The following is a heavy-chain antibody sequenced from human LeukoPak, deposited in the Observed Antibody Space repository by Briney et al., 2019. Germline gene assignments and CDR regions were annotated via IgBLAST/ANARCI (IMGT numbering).Heavy chain of an antibody. J-gene: IGHJ4*02. D-gene: IGHD3-22*01. Sequence: ASVKVSCKASGYTFTSYYIHWVRQAPGQGLEWMGIINPSGGSTTNAGSTSYAPKFQGRVTMTTDKSTSTVYMELSSVTAADTAVYYCARDNYYDSSGYFDYWGQGTLVTVSS. CDR3: ARDNYYDSSGYFDY. CDR2: INPSGGSTTNAGST. V-gene: IGHV1-46*01. CDR1: GYTFTSYY.